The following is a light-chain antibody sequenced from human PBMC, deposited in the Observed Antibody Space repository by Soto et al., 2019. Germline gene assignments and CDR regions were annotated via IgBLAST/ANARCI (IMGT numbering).Light chain of an antibody. V-gene: IGLV1-44*01. CDR3: AAWDDSLNGVV. CDR2: GDN. CDR1: SSDIGAYN. Sequence: QSALTQPASVSGSPGQSIAISCTGSSSDIGAYNYVSWYQQLPGTAPKVLIYGDNQRPSGVADRFSGSKSGTSASLAISGLQSEDEADYYCAAWDDSLNGVVFGGGTKLTVL. J-gene: IGLJ2*01.